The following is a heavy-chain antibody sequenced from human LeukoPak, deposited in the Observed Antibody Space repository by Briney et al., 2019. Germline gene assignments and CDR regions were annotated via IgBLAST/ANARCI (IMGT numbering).Heavy chain of an antibody. Sequence: SGTLSLTCTVSGGSISSGDYYWSWIRQPPGKGLEWIGYIYYSGSTYYNPSLKSRVTISVDTSKNQFSLKLSSVTAADTAVYYCARVDIVVVPAARGIFDYWGQGTLVTVSS. V-gene: IGHV4-30-4*08. D-gene: IGHD2-2*01. CDR1: GGSISSGDYY. CDR3: ARVDIVVVPAARGIFDY. CDR2: IYYSGST. J-gene: IGHJ4*02.